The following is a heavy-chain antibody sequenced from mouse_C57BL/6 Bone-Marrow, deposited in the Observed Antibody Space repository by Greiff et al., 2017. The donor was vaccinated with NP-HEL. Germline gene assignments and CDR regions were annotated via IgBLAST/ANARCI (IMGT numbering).Heavy chain of an antibody. CDR3: AFYYGYDVYYFDY. J-gene: IGHJ2*01. CDR1: GFTFSDYG. CDR2: ISSGSSTI. Sequence: EVQLVESGGGLVKPGGSLTLSCAASGFTFSDYGMHWVRQAPEKGLEWVAYISSGSSTIYYADKVKGRFTISRDNAKNTLFLQITSLRSEYTAMYYCAFYYGYDVYYFDYWGQGTTLTVSS. D-gene: IGHD2-2*01. V-gene: IGHV5-17*01.